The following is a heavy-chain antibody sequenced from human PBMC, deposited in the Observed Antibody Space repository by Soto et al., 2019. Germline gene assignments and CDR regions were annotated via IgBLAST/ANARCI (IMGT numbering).Heavy chain of an antibody. V-gene: IGHV3-74*03. D-gene: IGHD2-2*01. J-gene: IGHJ4*02. CDR1: GFTFSSFW. CDR2: INSDGTST. CDR3: TRAAWDCSSASCLINH. Sequence: EVQLVESGGGLLQPGGSLRLSCAASGFTFSSFWMHWVRQAPGEGLVWVSRINSDGTSTTYADSVKGRFTISRDNAKNTLYLQMNSLRVEDTAVYYCTRAAWDCSSASCLINHWGQGTLVTVSS.